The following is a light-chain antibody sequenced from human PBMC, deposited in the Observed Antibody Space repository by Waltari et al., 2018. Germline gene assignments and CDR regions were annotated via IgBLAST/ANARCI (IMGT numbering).Light chain of an antibody. Sequence: EVVLTQSPGTLSLSPGERATLSCRASQSVGKYIVWYQQRPGQAPRLLIYAASTRATGIPDRCSGSGSGTDFSLTISRLEPEDFAVYYCQNHERLPATFGQGTKVEI. CDR2: AAS. J-gene: IGKJ1*01. V-gene: IGKV3-20*01. CDR3: QNHERLPAT. CDR1: QSVGKY.